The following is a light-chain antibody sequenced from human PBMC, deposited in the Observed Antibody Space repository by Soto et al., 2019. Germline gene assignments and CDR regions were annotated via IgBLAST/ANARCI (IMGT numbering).Light chain of an antibody. J-gene: IGLJ1*01. CDR1: SSDVGSYNL. Sequence: QSALTQPASVSGSPGQSITISCTGTSSDVGSYNLVSWYQQHPGKAPKLMIYDVSNRPSGVSNRFSVSKSGNTASLTISGLQAGDEADYYCSSYTSSSTLYVFGTGTKVTVL. CDR3: SSYTSSSTLYV. CDR2: DVS. V-gene: IGLV2-14*02.